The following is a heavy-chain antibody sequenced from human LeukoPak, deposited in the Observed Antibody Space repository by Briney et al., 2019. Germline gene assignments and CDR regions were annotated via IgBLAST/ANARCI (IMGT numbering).Heavy chain of an antibody. Sequence: GGSLRLSCAASGFTFSSYWMSWVRQAPGKGLEWVANIKQDGSEKYYVDSVKGRFTISRDNAKNSLSLQMNSLRAEDTAVYYCARVGSGYYSPHYFDYWGQGTLVTVSS. CDR2: IKQDGSEK. CDR1: GFTFSSYW. J-gene: IGHJ4*02. V-gene: IGHV3-7*01. D-gene: IGHD3-22*01. CDR3: ARVGSGYYSPHYFDY.